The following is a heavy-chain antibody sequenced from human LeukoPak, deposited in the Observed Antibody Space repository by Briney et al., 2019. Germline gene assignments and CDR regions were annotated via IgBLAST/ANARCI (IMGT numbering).Heavy chain of an antibody. D-gene: IGHD1-1*01. CDR3: ARDRRLERRYYYYMDV. J-gene: IGHJ6*03. V-gene: IGHV3-21*01. Sequence: GGSLRLSCAASGFTFSSYSMNWVRQAPGKGLEWVSSISSSSSYIYYADSVKGRFTISRDNAKNSLYLQMNSLRAEDTAVYYCARDRRLERRYYYYMDVWGKGTTVTISS. CDR1: GFTFSSYS. CDR2: ISSSSSYI.